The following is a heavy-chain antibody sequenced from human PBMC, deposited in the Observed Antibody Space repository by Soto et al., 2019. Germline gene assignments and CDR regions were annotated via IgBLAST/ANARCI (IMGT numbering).Heavy chain of an antibody. Sequence: SETLSLTCTVSGGSISSYYWSWIRQPPGKGLEWIGYIYYSGSTNYNPSLKSRVTISVDTSKNQFSLKLSSVTAADTAVYYCARVSSGWYFPYYYYGMDVWGQGTTVTVSS. D-gene: IGHD6-19*01. V-gene: IGHV4-59*01. CDR1: GGSISSYY. CDR3: ARVSSGWYFPYYYYGMDV. CDR2: IYYSGST. J-gene: IGHJ6*02.